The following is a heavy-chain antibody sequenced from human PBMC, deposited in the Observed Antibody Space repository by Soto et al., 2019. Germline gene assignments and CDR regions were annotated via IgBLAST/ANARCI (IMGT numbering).Heavy chain of an antibody. CDR2: IKSDGSGT. CDR3: ARGDGARYDGNGYLGRH. V-gene: IGHV3-74*01. CDR1: GFTFSSYW. D-gene: IGHD3-22*01. Sequence: EVQLVESGGGLVQPGESLTLSCAASGFTFSSYWMHWVRQAPGKGLVWVSRIKSDGSGTYYADSVKGRRTISRDNAKNTFYLQMNSLRVEDTAVYVCARGDGARYDGNGYLGRHWGQGTLVTVSS. J-gene: IGHJ4*02.